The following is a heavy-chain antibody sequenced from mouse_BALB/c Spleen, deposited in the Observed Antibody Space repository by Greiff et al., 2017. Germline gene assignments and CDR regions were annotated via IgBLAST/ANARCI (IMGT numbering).Heavy chain of an antibody. D-gene: IGHD2-14*01. V-gene: IGHV14-3*02. CDR1: GFNIKDTY. CDR2: IDPANGNT. CDR3: ASYYRYDEGYAMDY. J-gene: IGHJ4*01. Sequence: EVQLQQSGAELVKPGASVKLSCTASGFNIKDTYMHWVKQRPEQGLEWIGRIDPANGNTKYDPKFQGKATITADTSSNTAYLQLSSLTSEDTAVYYCASYYRYDEGYAMDYWGQGTSVPVSS.